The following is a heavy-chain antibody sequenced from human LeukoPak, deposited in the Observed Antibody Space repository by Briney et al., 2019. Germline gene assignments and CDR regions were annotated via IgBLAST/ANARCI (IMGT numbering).Heavy chain of an antibody. CDR2: IYSGGST. Sequence: PGGSLRLSCAASGFTVSSNYMSWVRRAPGKGLEWVSVIYSGGSTYYADSVKGRFTISRDNSKNTLYLQMNSLRAEDTAVYYCARDFNDYGDYYFDYWGQGTLVTVSS. CDR1: GFTVSSNY. CDR3: ARDFNDYGDYYFDY. V-gene: IGHV3-53*01. J-gene: IGHJ4*02. D-gene: IGHD4-17*01.